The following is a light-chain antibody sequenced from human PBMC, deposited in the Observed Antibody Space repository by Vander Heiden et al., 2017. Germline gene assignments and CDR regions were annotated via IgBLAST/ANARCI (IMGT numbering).Light chain of an antibody. J-gene: IGKJ4*01. CDR2: DAS. CDR3: RQYYSYTLT. CDR1: QDISSY. Sequence: ILMPQSPSSSSASTGDRVAITSRRGQDISSYLAWCQQKTGKDLKILIYDASSMQNGVPSRFSSSGSATDFTLTISCLQSEDFATYYCRQYYSYTLTFGGGTKVEIK. V-gene: IGKV1-8*01.